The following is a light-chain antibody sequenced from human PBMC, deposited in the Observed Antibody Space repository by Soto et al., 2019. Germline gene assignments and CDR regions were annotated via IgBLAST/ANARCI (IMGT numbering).Light chain of an antibody. CDR2: GAS. J-gene: IGKJ1*01. CDR1: QSVRGSY. V-gene: IGKV3-20*01. Sequence: ESVLTQSPGTLSLSPGERATLSCRASQSVRGSYLGWYQQKPGQAPRLLIYGASSRATGIPDRFSGSGSGTDFTLTISRLEPEDFAVYYCQQYGSSPGTFGQGTKVEIK. CDR3: QQYGSSPGT.